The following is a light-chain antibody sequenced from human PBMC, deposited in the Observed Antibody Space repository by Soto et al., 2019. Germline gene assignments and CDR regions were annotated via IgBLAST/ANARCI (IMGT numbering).Light chain of an antibody. Sequence: QSVLTQPPSVSGTPGQRVTISCSGSSSNIGSNTVNWYQQLPGTAPKLLTYSNNQRFSGSKSGTSASLAISGLQSEDEADYYCAAWDASLYGWVFGGGTKVTVL. CDR1: SSNIGSNT. CDR3: AAWDASLYGWV. J-gene: IGLJ3*02. V-gene: IGLV1-44*01. CDR2: SNN.